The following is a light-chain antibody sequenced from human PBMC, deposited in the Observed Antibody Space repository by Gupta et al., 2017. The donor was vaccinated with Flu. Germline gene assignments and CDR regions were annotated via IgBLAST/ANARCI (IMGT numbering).Light chain of an antibody. CDR3: QQYNNYSPT. CDR1: QRISDW. CDR2: KAS. Sequence: PSTLSASVGDRVTITCRASQRISDWLAWYQQKPGKAPKLLIYKASNLETGVPSRFSGSGSGTEFTLTISSLQPDDVATYYCQQYNNYSPTFDQGTKLEIK. V-gene: IGKV1-5*03. J-gene: IGKJ2*01.